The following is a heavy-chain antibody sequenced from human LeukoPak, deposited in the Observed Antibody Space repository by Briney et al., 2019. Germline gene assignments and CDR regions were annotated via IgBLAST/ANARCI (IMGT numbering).Heavy chain of an antibody. J-gene: IGHJ3*02. V-gene: IGHV4-4*07. D-gene: IGHD3-22*01. CDR1: GGSISSYY. Sequence: SETLSLTCTVSGGSISSYYRSWIRQPAGKGLEWIGRIYTSGSTNYNPSLKSRVTMSVDTSKNQFSLKLSSVTAADTAVYYCAREVVVITPDAFDIWGQGTMVTVSS. CDR2: IYTSGST. CDR3: AREVVVITPDAFDI.